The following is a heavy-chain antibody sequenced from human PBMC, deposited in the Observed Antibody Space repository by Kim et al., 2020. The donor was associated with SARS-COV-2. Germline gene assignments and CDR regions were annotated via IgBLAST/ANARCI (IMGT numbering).Heavy chain of an antibody. Sequence: GGSLRLFCVASGFTFSTSPMGWVRQAPGKGLEWVSRINWDGTRTYYADSVKGRVTMSSDKSKNMVYLHMNSVRVEDTAVYYCAKGVINSGFDYWGQGT. D-gene: IGHD1-26*01. V-gene: IGHV3-23*01. CDR2: INWDGTRT. J-gene: IGHJ4*02. CDR1: GFTFSTSP. CDR3: AKGVINSGFDY.